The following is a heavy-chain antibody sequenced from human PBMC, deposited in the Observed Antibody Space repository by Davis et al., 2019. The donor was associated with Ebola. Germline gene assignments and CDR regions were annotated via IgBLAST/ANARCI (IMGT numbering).Heavy chain of an antibody. Sequence: PGGSLRLSCTDSVITFSSYAMTWVRQAPGKGLEWVSAISGSGGSTYYADSVKGRFTISRDNAKNSLSLQMDSLRDEDTAIYYCVRGSGFWNGYFDSWGQGTLVTVSS. V-gene: IGHV3-23*01. J-gene: IGHJ4*01. D-gene: IGHD3-3*01. CDR2: ISGSGGST. CDR3: VRGSGFWNGYFDS. CDR1: VITFSSYA.